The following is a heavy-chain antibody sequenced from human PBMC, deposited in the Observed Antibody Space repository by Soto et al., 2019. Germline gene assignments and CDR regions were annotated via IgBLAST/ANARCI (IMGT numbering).Heavy chain of an antibody. J-gene: IGHJ4*02. Sequence: SETLSLTCTVSGGSISSGGYYWSWIRQHPGKGLEWIGYIYYSGSTYYNPSLKSRVTISVDTSKNQFSLKLSSVTAADTAVYYCARVGLMERPFNYFDYWGQGTLVTVLL. CDR2: IYYSGST. V-gene: IGHV4-31*03. D-gene: IGHD1-1*01. CDR1: GGSISSGGYY. CDR3: ARVGLMERPFNYFDY.